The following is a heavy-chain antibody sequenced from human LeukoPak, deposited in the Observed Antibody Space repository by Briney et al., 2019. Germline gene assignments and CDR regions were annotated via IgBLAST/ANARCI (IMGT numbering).Heavy chain of an antibody. D-gene: IGHD4-17*01. Sequence: SETLSLTCAVSGGSISSSNWWSWVRQPPGKGLEWIGEIYHSGSTNYNPSLKSRVTISVDTSKNQFSLKLSSVTAADTAVYYCAVSFATANDYWGQGTLVTVSS. V-gene: IGHV4-4*02. CDR1: GGSISSSNW. J-gene: IGHJ4*02. CDR3: AVSFATANDY. CDR2: IYHSGST.